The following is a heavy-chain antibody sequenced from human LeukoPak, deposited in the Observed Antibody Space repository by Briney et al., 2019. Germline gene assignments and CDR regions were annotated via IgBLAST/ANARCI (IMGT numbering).Heavy chain of an antibody. CDR3: ARGAYSSSPLPRGDDAFDI. CDR1: GYTFTGYY. V-gene: IGHV1-2*02. CDR2: INPNSGGT. Sequence: ASVKVSCKASGYTFTGYYMHWVRQAPGQGLEWMGWINPNSGGTNYAQKFQGRVTMTRETSIRTDYMKLSRMRSDDTAVYYCARGAYSSSPLPRGDDAFDIWGQGTMVTVSS. J-gene: IGHJ3*02. D-gene: IGHD6-6*01.